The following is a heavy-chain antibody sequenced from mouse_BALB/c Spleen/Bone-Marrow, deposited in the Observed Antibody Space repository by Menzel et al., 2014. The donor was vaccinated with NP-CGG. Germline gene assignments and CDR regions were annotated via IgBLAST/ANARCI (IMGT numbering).Heavy chain of an antibody. CDR3: ARDIGRLLFDY. J-gene: IGHJ2*01. Sequence: EVNVVESGGGLVQPGGSLRLSCATSGFTFTDYYMSWVRRPPGKALEWLGFIRNKANGYTTEYSASVKGRFTISRDNSQSSLYLQMNTLRAEDSATYYCARDIGRLLFDYWGQGTTLTVSS. CDR2: IRNKANGYTT. V-gene: IGHV7-3*02. D-gene: IGHD3-1*01. CDR1: GFTFTDYY.